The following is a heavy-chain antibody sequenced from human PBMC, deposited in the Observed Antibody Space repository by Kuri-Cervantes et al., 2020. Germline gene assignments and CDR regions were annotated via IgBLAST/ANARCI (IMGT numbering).Heavy chain of an antibody. Sequence: ASVKVSCKVSGYTLTELSMHWVRQAPGKGLEWMGGFDPEDGETIYAQKFQGRVTMTEDTSTDTAYMELSRLRSDDTAVYYCARDRFSSSSWYAFDYWGQGTLVTVSS. D-gene: IGHD6-13*01. CDR1: GYTLTELS. J-gene: IGHJ4*02. V-gene: IGHV1-24*01. CDR2: FDPEDGET. CDR3: ARDRFSSSSWYAFDY.